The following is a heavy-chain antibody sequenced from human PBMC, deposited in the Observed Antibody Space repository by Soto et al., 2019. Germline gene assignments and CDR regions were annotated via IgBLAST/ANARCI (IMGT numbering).Heavy chain of an antibody. CDR1: GGTFSSYA. J-gene: IGHJ5*02. D-gene: IGHD2-2*01. V-gene: IGHV1-69*12. CDR3: ARDEGLVPAALTPREWFDP. CDR2: IIPIFGTA. Sequence: QVQLVQSGAEVKKPGSSVKVSCKASGGTFSSYAISWVRQAPGQGLEWMGGIIPIFGTANYAQKFQGRVTITADESTSTAYMELSSLRSEDTAVYYCARDEGLVPAALTPREWFDPWGQGTLVTVSS.